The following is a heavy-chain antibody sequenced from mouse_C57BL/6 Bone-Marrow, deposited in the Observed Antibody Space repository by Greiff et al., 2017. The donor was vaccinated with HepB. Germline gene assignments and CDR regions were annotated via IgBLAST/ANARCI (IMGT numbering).Heavy chain of an antibody. V-gene: IGHV1-55*01. CDR2: IYPGSGST. Sequence: QVQLQQPGAELVQPGASVKMSCKASGYTFTSYWITWVKQRPGQGLEWIGDIYPGSGSTNYNEKFKSKATLTVDTSSSTAYMQLSSLPSEDSAVYYCAREEDYGNYYCDYWGQGTTLTVAS. CDR3: AREEDYGNYYCDY. D-gene: IGHD2-1*01. CDR1: GYTFTSYW. J-gene: IGHJ2*01.